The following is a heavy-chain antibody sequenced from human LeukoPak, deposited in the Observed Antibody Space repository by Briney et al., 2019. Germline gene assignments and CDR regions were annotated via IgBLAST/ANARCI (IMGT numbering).Heavy chain of an antibody. CDR2: ISGSGGST. D-gene: IGHD3-22*01. CDR1: GFTFISYA. CDR3: AKVPSTTFREYDSSGYYFDY. J-gene: IGHJ4*02. V-gene: IGHV3-23*01. Sequence: GSLRLSCAASGFTFISYAMSWVRQAPGKGLEWVSAISGSGGSTYHADSVKGRFTISRDNSKNTLYLQMNSLRAEDTAVYYCAKVPSTTFREYDSSGYYFDYWGQGTLVTVSS.